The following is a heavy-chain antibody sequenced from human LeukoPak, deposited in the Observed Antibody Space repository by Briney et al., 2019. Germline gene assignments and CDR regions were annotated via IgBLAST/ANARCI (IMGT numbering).Heavy chain of an antibody. CDR3: TSARFGELLIDY. V-gene: IGHV3-73*01. CDR2: IRSKSNNYAT. Sequence: GGSLRLSCAASGFTFSGSALHWVRQASGKGLEWVGRIRSKSNNYATAYVASVEGRFTISRDDSKNPAYLQMNSLKSEDTAVYYCTSARFGELLIDYWGQGTLVTVSS. CDR1: GFTFSGSA. D-gene: IGHD3-10*01. J-gene: IGHJ4*02.